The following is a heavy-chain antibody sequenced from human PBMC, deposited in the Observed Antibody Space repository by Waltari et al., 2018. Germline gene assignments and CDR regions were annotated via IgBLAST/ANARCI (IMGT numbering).Heavy chain of an antibody. J-gene: IGHJ4*02. CDR2: MNPNRGNT. CDR1: GYTFTSYD. V-gene: IGHV1-8*01. CDR3: ARIHCSGGSCYSHHDY. Sequence: QVQLVQSGAEVKKPGASVKVSCKASGYTFTSYDINWVRQATGQGLEWMGWMNPNRGNTGYAQKFQGRVTMTRNTSISTAYMELSSLRSEDTAVYYCARIHCSGGSCYSHHDYWGQGTLVTVSS. D-gene: IGHD2-15*01.